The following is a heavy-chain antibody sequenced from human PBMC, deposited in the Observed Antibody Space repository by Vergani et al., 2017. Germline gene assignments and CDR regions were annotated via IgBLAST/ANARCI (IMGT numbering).Heavy chain of an antibody. J-gene: IGHJ1*01. V-gene: IGHV1-18*01. CDR2: ISVNNGNT. CDR3: ARSDYGDTAGEYFQH. D-gene: IGHD4-17*01. CDR1: GYTFISYG. Sequence: QVQLVQPGVEVKKPGASVKVSCKTSGYTFISYGISWVRQAPGQGLEWMGWISVNNGNTNYAQKFQGRVTITTDTSTSTAYMEVRSLRSDDTAVYYCARSDYGDTAGEYFQHWGQGTLVIVSS.